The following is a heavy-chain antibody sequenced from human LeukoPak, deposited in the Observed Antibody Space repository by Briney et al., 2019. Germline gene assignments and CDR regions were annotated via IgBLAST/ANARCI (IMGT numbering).Heavy chain of an antibody. Sequence: ASVKVSCKASGYTFTSYDINWVRQATGQGLEWMGWMNPNSGNTGYAQKLQGRVTMTTDTSTSTAYMELRSLRSDDTAVYYCARGPRYAVGYYYYMDVWGKGTTVTISS. CDR3: ARGPRYAVGYYYYMDV. J-gene: IGHJ6*03. CDR2: MNPNSGNT. CDR1: GYTFTSYD. V-gene: IGHV1-8*01. D-gene: IGHD4-23*01.